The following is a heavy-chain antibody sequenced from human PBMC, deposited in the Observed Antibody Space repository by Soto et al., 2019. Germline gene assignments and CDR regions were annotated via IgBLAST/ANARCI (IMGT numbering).Heavy chain of an antibody. Sequence: HPGGTLRLSCAASGFTFSSCWMHWVRQAPGKGLVWVSRINSDGSSTSYADSVKGRFTISRDNAKNTLYLQMNSLRAEDTAVYYCATDPLNVTTGNNWFDPWDQGTLVTVSS. V-gene: IGHV3-74*01. CDR3: ATDPLNVTTGNNWFDP. D-gene: IGHD4-4*01. CDR1: GFTFSSCW. CDR2: INSDGSST. J-gene: IGHJ5*02.